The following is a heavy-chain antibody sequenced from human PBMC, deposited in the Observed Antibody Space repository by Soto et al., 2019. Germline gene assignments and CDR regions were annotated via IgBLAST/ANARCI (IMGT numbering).Heavy chain of an antibody. D-gene: IGHD3-22*01. J-gene: IGHJ3*02. CDR2: INHSGST. CDR3: ARGFPHYYDSSGYRRAFDI. Sequence: KPSETLSLTCAVYGGSFSGYYWSWIRQPPGKGLEWIGEINHSGSTNYNPSLKSRVTISVDTSKNQFSLKLSSVTAADTAVYYCARGFPHYYDSSGYRRAFDIWGQGTMVTVS. CDR1: GGSFSGYY. V-gene: IGHV4-34*01.